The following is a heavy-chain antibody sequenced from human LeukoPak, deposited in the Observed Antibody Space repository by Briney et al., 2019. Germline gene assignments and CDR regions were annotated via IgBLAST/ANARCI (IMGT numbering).Heavy chain of an antibody. V-gene: IGHV4-61*02. J-gene: IGHJ4*02. CDR1: GGSISSGSYY. Sequence: SETLSLTCTVSGGSISSGSYYWSWIRQPAGTGLEWIGRIYTSGSTNYNPSLKSRVTISVDTSKNQFSLKLSSVTAADTAVYYCARADCTNGVCYTSGYWGQGTLVTVSS. D-gene: IGHD2-8*01. CDR2: IYTSGST. CDR3: ARADCTNGVCYTSGY.